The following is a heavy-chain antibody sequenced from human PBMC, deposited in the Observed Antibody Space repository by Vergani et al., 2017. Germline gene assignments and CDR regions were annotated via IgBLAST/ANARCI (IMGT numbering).Heavy chain of an antibody. CDR2: INHSGST. CDR3: ARLYSGSYHRINAFDI. CDR1: GGSFSGYY. V-gene: IGHV4-34*01. D-gene: IGHD1-26*01. Sequence: QVQLQQWGAGLLKPSETLSLTCAVYGGSFSGYYWSWIRQPPGKGLEWIGEINHSGSTNYNPSLKSRVTISVDTSKNQFSLKLSSVTAADTAVYYCARLYSGSYHRINAFDIWGQGTMVTVSS. J-gene: IGHJ3*02.